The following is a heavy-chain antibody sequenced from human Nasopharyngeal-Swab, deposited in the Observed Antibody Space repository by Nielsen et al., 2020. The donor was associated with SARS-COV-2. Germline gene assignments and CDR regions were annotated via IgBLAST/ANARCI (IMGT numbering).Heavy chain of an antibody. D-gene: IGHD3-3*01. CDR1: GSTLTEIS. CDR2: INAGNGNT. V-gene: IGHV1-3*01. J-gene: IGHJ6*02. Sequence: ASVKVSCKVSGSTLTEISMHWVRQAPGQRLEWMGWINAGNGNTKYSQKFQGRVTITRDTSASTAYMELSSLRSEDTAVYYCARAVRYYDFWSGYSPGFESYYYYGMDVWGQGTTVTVSS. CDR3: ARAVRYYDFWSGYSPGFESYYYYGMDV.